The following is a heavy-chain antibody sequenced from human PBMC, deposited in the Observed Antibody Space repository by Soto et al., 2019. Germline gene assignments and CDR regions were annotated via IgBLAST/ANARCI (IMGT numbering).Heavy chain of an antibody. V-gene: IGHV4-39*07. CDR3: ATSGYDPYYFDY. CDR1: GGSISSDSYY. Sequence: SETLSLTCTVSGGSISSDSYYWGWIRQSPEKGLEWIASISYSGSTYYNPTLKSRVTISVDTSKNQFSLKLSSVTAADTAVYYCATSGYDPYYFDYWGQGTLVTSPQ. J-gene: IGHJ4*02. D-gene: IGHD5-12*01. CDR2: ISYSGST.